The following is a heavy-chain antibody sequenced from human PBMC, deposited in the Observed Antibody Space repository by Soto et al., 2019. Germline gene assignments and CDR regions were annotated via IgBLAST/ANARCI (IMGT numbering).Heavy chain of an antibody. CDR2: ISYDGSNK. Sequence: PGGSLRLSCAASGFTFSDFYMSWVRQAPGKGLEWVAVISYDGSNKYYADSVKGRFTISRDNSKNTLYLQMNSLRAEDTAVYYCERDNYGSGWYGAVINYYYYYGMDVWGQGTTVTVYS. CDR1: GFTFSDFY. D-gene: IGHD6-19*01. CDR3: ERDNYGSGWYGAVINYYYYYGMDV. V-gene: IGHV3-30-3*01. J-gene: IGHJ6*02.